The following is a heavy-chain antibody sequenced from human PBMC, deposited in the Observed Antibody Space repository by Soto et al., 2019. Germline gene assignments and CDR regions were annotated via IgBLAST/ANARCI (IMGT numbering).Heavy chain of an antibody. D-gene: IGHD6-19*01. CDR1: GFTFNTYG. V-gene: IGHV3-48*01. CDR2: ISSSGSAQ. J-gene: IGHJ4*02. Sequence: EVQLVESGGGLVRPGGSLRLSCAASGFTFNTYGMDWVRQAPGKGLEWLSYISSSGSAQFYADSVQGRFTISRDNAKNSLYLQMNSLRAEDTAVYYCARELAGAGYDYWGQGTLVTGPS. CDR3: ARELAGAGYDY.